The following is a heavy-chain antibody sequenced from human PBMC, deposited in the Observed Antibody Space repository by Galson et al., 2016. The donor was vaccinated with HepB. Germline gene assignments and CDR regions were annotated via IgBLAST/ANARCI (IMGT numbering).Heavy chain of an antibody. CDR3: ARGASWLDP. V-gene: IGHV1-18*01. J-gene: IGHJ5*02. Sequence: SVKASCKASGYSFATYGITWVRQAPGQGLEWMGWVSPYAGNTRYAEKFQGRVTMTTDTSTTTAYMELTNLKSDDTALYYCARGASWLDPWGQGTLVTVSP. CDR1: GYSFATYG. CDR2: VSPYAGNT.